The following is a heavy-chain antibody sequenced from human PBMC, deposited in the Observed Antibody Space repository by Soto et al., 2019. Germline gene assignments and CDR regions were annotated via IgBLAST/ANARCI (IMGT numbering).Heavy chain of an antibody. CDR3: AGEYDSSGSLDY. J-gene: IGHJ4*02. V-gene: IGHV4-31*03. CDR2: IYYSGST. D-gene: IGHD3-22*01. Sequence: SETLTLTCTVSGCSISSCGYYWSWIRQRPGKALGWIGYIYYSGSTYYNPSLKSRVTISVDTSKNQFSLRLSSVTAADTAVYYCAGEYDSSGSLDYWGQGTLVTVSS. CDR1: GCSISSCGYY.